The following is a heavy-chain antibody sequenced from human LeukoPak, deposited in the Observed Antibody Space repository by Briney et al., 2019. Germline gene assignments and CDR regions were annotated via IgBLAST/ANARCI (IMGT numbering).Heavy chain of an antibody. CDR1: GFTFSNYW. CDR2: IYSGGST. Sequence: PGGSLRLSCAASGFTFSNYWMHWVRQAPGKGLVWVSIIYSGGSTYYADSVKGRFTISRDNSKNTLYLQVNSLRAEDTALYYCARRGDGGRSFDYWGQGTLVTVSS. J-gene: IGHJ4*02. D-gene: IGHD4-23*01. CDR3: ARRGDGGRSFDY. V-gene: IGHV3-53*01.